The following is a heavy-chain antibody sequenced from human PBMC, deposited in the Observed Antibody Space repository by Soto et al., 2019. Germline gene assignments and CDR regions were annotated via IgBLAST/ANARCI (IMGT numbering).Heavy chain of an antibody. CDR1: GFSLSTSGVG. Sequence: QITLKESGPTLVKPTQTLTLTCTFSGFSLSTSGVGVGWIRQPPGKALEWRALIYWDDDKRYSPSLKSRLTITNDTSKNQVVLTMTNMDPVDKATYYCAHTRHDVEGYYDSSGPSGHFDSWGQGTLVSVSS. CDR2: IYWDDDK. V-gene: IGHV2-5*02. J-gene: IGHJ4*02. D-gene: IGHD3-22*01. CDR3: AHTRHDVEGYYDSSGPSGHFDS.